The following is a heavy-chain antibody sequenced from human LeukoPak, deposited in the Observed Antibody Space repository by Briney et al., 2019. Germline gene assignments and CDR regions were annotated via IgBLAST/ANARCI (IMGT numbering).Heavy chain of an antibody. CDR2: ISNSGSTI. Sequence: PGGSLRLSCAASELTFSSYEMNWVRQARGKGLEWVSYISNSGSTIYYTDSLKGRFTISRDNAKNSLYLQMKSLRAEDTAVHYRPRGPDASGSYFSGGYYYYMDVWGKGTTVTISS. CDR1: ELTFSSYE. D-gene: IGHD3-10*01. CDR3: PRGPDASGSYFSGGYYYYMDV. V-gene: IGHV3-48*03. J-gene: IGHJ6*03.